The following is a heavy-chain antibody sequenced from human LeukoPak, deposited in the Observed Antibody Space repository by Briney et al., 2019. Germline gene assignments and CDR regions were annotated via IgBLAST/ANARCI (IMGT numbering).Heavy chain of an antibody. Sequence: GGSLRLSCVASGYTFSTYPMTRVRQAPGKGLEWVSAISSGGGTTYYADSVKGRFTISRDNSKNTLYLQLNSLRAEDTAVYYCVRGLSGPDFWGQGTLVTVSS. CDR3: VRGLSGPDF. J-gene: IGHJ4*02. V-gene: IGHV3-23*01. CDR1: GYTFSTYP. D-gene: IGHD3-3*01. CDR2: ISSGGGTT.